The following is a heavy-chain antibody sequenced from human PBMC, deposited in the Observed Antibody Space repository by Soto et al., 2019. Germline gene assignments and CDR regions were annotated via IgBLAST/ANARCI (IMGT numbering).Heavy chain of an antibody. CDR3: ARVGIVGATTDD. CDR2: IYYSGST. CDR1: GGSVSSGSYY. J-gene: IGHJ4*02. Sequence: ETLSLTCTVSGGSVSSGSYYWSWIRQPPGNGLEWIGYIYYSGSTNYNPSLKSRVTISVDTSKNQFSLKLSSVTAADTAVYYRARVGIVGATTDDGGQGXLVTVSS. D-gene: IGHD1-26*01. V-gene: IGHV4-61*01.